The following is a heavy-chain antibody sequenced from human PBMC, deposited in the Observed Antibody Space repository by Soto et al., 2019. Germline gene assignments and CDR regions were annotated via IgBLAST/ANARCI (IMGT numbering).Heavy chain of an antibody. CDR1: GGSISSSSYY. V-gene: IGHV4-39*07. D-gene: IGHD2-8*01. J-gene: IGHJ4*02. Sequence: SETLSLTCTVSGGSISSSSYYWGWIRQPPGKGLEWIGSIYYSGSTYYNPSLKSRVTISEDTSKNQFSLKLSSVTAADTAVYYCARDRSPSRDIVLMLYDYWGQGTLVTVSS. CDR2: IYYSGST. CDR3: ARDRSPSRDIVLMLYDY.